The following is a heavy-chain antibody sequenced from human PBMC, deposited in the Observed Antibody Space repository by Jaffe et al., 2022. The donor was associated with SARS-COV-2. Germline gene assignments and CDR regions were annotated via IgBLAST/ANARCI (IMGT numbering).Heavy chain of an antibody. Sequence: QVQLQESGPGLVKPSQTLSLTCTVSGGSISSGSYYWSWIRQPAGKGLEWIGRIYTSGSTNYNPSLKSRVTISVDTSKNQFSLKLSSVTAADTAVYYCALHRYSYGYRDDAFDIWGQGTMVTVSS. CDR1: GGSISSGSYY. V-gene: IGHV4-61*02. CDR3: ALHRYSYGYRDDAFDI. D-gene: IGHD5-18*01. CDR2: IYTSGST. J-gene: IGHJ3*02.